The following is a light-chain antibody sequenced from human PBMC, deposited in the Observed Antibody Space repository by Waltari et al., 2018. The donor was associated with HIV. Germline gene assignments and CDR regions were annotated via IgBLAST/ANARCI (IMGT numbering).Light chain of an antibody. CDR1: SSDVGGYNF. CDR2: EVR. CDR3: SSYTSSSTLV. Sequence: QSALTQPASVSGSPGQSITISCTGTSSDVGGYNFVSWFQHHPGKAPKVMIYEVRNRPSVLSNRFSGSKSGNTAARTISGLQAEDEADYYCSSYTSSSTLVFGGGTKLTVL. J-gene: IGLJ2*01. V-gene: IGLV2-14*01.